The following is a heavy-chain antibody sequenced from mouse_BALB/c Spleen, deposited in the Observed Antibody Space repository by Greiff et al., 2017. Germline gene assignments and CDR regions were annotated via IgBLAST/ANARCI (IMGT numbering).Heavy chain of an antibody. CDR2: IDPANGNT. V-gene: IGHV14-3*02. CDR1: GFNIKDTY. J-gene: IGHJ3*01. D-gene: IGHD2-4*01. Sequence: EVQLQQSGAELVKPGASVKLSCTASGFNIKDTYMHWVKQRPEQGLEWIGRIDPANGNTKYDPKFQGKATITADTSSNTAYLQLSSLTSEDTAVYYCGGADYGFAYWGQGTLVTVSA. CDR3: GGADYGFAY.